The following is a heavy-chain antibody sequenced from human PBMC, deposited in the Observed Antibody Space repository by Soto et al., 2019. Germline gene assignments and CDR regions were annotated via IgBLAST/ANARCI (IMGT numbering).Heavy chain of an antibody. CDR1: GYSFTSYW. J-gene: IGHJ6*02. Sequence: PRGSLKISCKGSGYSFTSYWIGWVRQMPGKGLEWMGIIYPGDSDTRYSPSFQGQVTISADKSISTAYLQWSSLKASDTAMYYCARYLGDGYSYYYYYGMDVWGQGTTVTVSS. D-gene: IGHD2-21*01. V-gene: IGHV5-51*01. CDR2: IYPGDSDT. CDR3: ARYLGDGYSYYYYYGMDV.